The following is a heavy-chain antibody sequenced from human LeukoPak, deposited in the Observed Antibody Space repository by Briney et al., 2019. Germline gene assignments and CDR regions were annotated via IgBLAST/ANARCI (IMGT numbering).Heavy chain of an antibody. CDR1: GGSVSSGGYS. J-gene: IGHJ4*02. Sequence: SETLSLTCAVSGGSVSSGGYSWSWVRQPPGSGLEWLGYIYHSGRASYNPSLKSRVTISLDRSRNHVSLNLTSVTAADTAVYYCARSGSTDFDYWGQGTLVTVSS. CDR3: ARSGSTDFDY. CDR2: IYHSGRA. V-gene: IGHV4-30-2*01. D-gene: IGHD5-12*01.